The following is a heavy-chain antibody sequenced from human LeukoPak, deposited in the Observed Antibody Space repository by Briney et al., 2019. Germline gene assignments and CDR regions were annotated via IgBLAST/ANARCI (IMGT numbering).Heavy chain of an antibody. D-gene: IGHD6-13*01. CDR2: INPNSGGT. V-gene: IGHV1-2*02. J-gene: IGHJ4*02. Sequence: ASVKVSCKASGYTFTGYYMHWVRQAPGRGLEWMGWINPNSGGTNYAQKFQGRVTMTRDTSISTAYMELSRLRSDDTAVYYCARDTRPSSWYLYWGQGTLVTVSS. CDR3: ARDTRPSSWYLY. CDR1: GYTFTGYY.